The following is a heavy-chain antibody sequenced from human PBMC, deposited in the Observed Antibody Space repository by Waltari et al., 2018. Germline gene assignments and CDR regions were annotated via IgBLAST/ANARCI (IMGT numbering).Heavy chain of an antibody. D-gene: IGHD3-10*01. CDR3: AKDTGKVPRGGAFDI. CDR2: ISGSGGST. J-gene: IGHJ3*02. Sequence: VQLLESGGGLVPPGGSLSLSCAASGFPFSSYSMRWLRPAPGKGLEWVSAISGSGGSTYYADSVKGRFTISRDNSKNTLYLQMNSLRAEDTAVYYCAKDTGKVPRGGAFDIWGQGKMVTVSS. V-gene: IGHV3-23*01. CDR1: GFPFSSYS.